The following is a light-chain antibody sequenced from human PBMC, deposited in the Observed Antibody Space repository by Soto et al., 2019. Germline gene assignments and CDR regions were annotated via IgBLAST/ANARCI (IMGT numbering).Light chain of an antibody. CDR2: DVS. V-gene: IGKV3-11*01. Sequence: VLKLSPGTVSLTPGERAPLSCRASQSVSNNYLAWYQQKPGQAPRLFIYDVSKRATGIPARFSGSGSGTDFTLTISSLEPEDFAVYFCQQRYDWLWTFALGTKVDIK. J-gene: IGKJ1*01. CDR1: QSVSNNY. CDR3: QQRYDWLWT.